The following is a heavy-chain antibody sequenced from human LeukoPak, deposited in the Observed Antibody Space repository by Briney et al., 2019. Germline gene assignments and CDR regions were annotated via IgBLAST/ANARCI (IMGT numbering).Heavy chain of an antibody. CDR2: ISSSSSYI. V-gene: IGHV3-21*01. D-gene: IGHD5-12*01. Sequence: GGSLRLSCAASGFTFSSYSMNWVRQAPGKGLEWVSSISSSSSYIYYADSVKGRFTISRDNTKNSLYLQMNSLRAEDTAVYYCARSGNSGYDFVFDYWGQGTLVTVSS. CDR1: GFTFSSYS. J-gene: IGHJ4*02. CDR3: ARSGNSGYDFVFDY.